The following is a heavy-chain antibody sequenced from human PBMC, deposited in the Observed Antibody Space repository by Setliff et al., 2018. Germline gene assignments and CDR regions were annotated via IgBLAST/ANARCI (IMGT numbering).Heavy chain of an antibody. CDR3: ARGLYCSSTSYGPRKFPFDY. Sequence: ASVKVSCKASGYTFTSYYMHWVRQAPGQGLEWMGIINPSGGSTSYAQKFQGRVTMTRDTSTSTVYMELSSLRSEDTAVYYCARGLYCSSTSYGPRKFPFDYWGQGTLVTVSS. J-gene: IGHJ4*02. V-gene: IGHV1-46*01. D-gene: IGHD2-2*01. CDR2: INPSGGST. CDR1: GYTFTSYY.